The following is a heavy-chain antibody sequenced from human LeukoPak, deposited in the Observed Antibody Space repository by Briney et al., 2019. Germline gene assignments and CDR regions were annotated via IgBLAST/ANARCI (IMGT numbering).Heavy chain of an antibody. CDR3: TRDLDYGGKSNFDY. J-gene: IGHJ4*02. D-gene: IGHD4-23*01. Sequence: SGGSLRLSCAASGFTFSSYWMHWVRQAPGAGLVWVSRIKSAESSIRYADSVKGRFTISRDNAKNTLYLQMNSLRAEDTAVYYCTRDLDYGGKSNFDYWGQGTLVTVSS. CDR1: GFTFSSYW. CDR2: IKSAESSI. V-gene: IGHV3-74*01.